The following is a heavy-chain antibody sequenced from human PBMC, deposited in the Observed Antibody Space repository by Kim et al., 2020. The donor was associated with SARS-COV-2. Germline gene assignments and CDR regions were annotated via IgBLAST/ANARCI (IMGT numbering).Heavy chain of an antibody. CDR3: ARNGYCSGGSCYEGFAWFDP. CDR2: ISAYNGNT. D-gene: IGHD2-15*01. CDR1: GYTFTSYG. V-gene: IGHV1-18*01. J-gene: IGHJ5*02. Sequence: ASVKVSCKASGYTFTSYGISWVRQAPGQGLEWMGWISAYNGNTNYAQKLQGIVTMTTDTSTSTAYMELRSLRSDDTAVYYCARNGYCSGGSCYEGFAWFDPWGQGTLVTVSS.